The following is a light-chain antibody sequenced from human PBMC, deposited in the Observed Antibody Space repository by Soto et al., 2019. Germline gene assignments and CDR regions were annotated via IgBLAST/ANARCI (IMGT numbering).Light chain of an antibody. V-gene: IGKV1-12*01. CDR2: AAS. CDR1: QGISKW. Sequence: DIQMTQSPSSVSASVGDRVNITCRASQGISKWLAWYQQKPGKAPNLLIYAASSLQVGVPSRFSGSGSGTDFTLTISSLQPEDFATYFCQQANTFPYTFGQGTKLAIK. J-gene: IGKJ2*01. CDR3: QQANTFPYT.